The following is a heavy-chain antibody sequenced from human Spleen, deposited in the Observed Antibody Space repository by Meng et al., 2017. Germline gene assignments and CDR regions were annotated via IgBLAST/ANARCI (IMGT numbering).Heavy chain of an antibody. CDR3: ARTKDPDYSRTRYFDY. V-gene: IGHV4-61*08. D-gene: IGHD1-14*01. CDR1: AAPARSVGGY. Sequence: GPVLLRHASPRSLAPSASAAPARSVGGYASRIRDRPGKGLQWIGNIFHRGNNNYHPSLKSRVTISVDRSKNQFYLRLSSVTAADTAIYYCARTKDPDYSRTRYFDYWGPGNLVHVAS. CDR2: IFHRGNN. J-gene: IGHJ4*03.